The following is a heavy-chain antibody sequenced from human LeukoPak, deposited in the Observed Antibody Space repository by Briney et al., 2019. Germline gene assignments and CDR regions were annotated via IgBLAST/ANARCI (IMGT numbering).Heavy chain of an antibody. CDR1: GYTLTELS. D-gene: IGHD6-6*01. J-gene: IGHJ4*02. Sequence: ASVKVSCKVSGYTLTELSMHWVRQAPGKGLEWMGGFDPEDGETIYAQKFQGRVTMTEDTSTDTAYMELSSLRSEDSAVYYRARISSSRPKTPFDYWGQGTLVTVSS. CDR2: FDPEDGET. CDR3: ARISSSRPKTPFDY. V-gene: IGHV1-24*01.